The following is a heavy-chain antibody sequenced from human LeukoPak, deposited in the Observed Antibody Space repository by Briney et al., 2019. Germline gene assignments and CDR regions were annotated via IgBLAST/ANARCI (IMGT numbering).Heavy chain of an antibody. Sequence: SQTLSLTXTVSGGSISSGDYYWSWIRQPPGKGLEWIGYIYYSGSAYYNPSLKSRVTISVDTSKNQFSLKLSSVTAADTAVYYCARSITIFGVVITMYFDYWGQGTLVTVSS. D-gene: IGHD3-3*01. CDR1: GGSISSGDYY. CDR3: ARSITIFGVVITMYFDY. CDR2: IYYSGSA. V-gene: IGHV4-30-4*08. J-gene: IGHJ4*02.